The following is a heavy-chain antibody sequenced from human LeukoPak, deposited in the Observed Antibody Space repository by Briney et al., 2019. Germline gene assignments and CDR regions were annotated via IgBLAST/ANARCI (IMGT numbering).Heavy chain of an antibody. D-gene: IGHD5-24*01. CDR1: GYSISSSTHF. Sequence: SETLSLTCTVSGYSISSSTHFWGWIRQPPGKGLEWIGTIYYSGSTYYNPSLKSRVTISVDSSKNQFSLRLSSVTAADTAVYYCTRESLTWLQSRTSWFDPWGQGTLVTVSS. CDR3: TRESLTWLQSRTSWFDP. J-gene: IGHJ5*02. CDR2: IYYSGST. V-gene: IGHV4-39*07.